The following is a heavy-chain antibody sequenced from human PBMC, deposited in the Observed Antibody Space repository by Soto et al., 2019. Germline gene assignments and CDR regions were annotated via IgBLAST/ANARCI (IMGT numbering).Heavy chain of an antibody. CDR3: AKRSKYYYGSGSLIPGGYFDY. V-gene: IGHV3-23*01. CDR2: ISGSGGST. Sequence: GGSLRLSCAASGFTFSSYAMSWVRQAPGKGLEWVSAISGSGGSTYYADSVKGRFTISRDNSKNTLYLQMNSLRAEDTAVYYCAKRSKYYYGSGSLIPGGYFDYWGQGTLVTVSS. CDR1: GFTFSSYA. J-gene: IGHJ4*02. D-gene: IGHD3-10*01.